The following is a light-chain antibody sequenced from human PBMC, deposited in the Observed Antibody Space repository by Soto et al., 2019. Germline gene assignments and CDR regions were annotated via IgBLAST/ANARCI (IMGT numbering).Light chain of an antibody. Sequence: EIGLTQSPATLSLSPGERATLSCRASQSVSSYLAWYQPKPGQAPRLRIYDASNTATGIPARFSGSGSGTDFTLTISSLEPEDFAVYYCQQRSNWPPVTFGQGTRLEIK. J-gene: IGKJ5*01. V-gene: IGKV3-11*01. CDR1: QSVSSY. CDR3: QQRSNWPPVT. CDR2: DAS.